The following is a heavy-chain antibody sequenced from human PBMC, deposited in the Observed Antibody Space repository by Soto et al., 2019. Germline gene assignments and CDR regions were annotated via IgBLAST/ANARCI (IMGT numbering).Heavy chain of an antibody. CDR1: GGSVSSGSYY. Sequence: PSETLSLTCTVCGGSVSSGSYYWSWIRQPPGKGLEWIGYIYYSGSTNYNPSLKSRVTISVDTSKNQFSLKLSSVTAADTAVYYCARVPVTTVSRGAFDIWGQGTMVTVSS. J-gene: IGHJ3*02. CDR2: IYYSGST. V-gene: IGHV4-61*01. CDR3: ARVPVTTVSRGAFDI. D-gene: IGHD4-17*01.